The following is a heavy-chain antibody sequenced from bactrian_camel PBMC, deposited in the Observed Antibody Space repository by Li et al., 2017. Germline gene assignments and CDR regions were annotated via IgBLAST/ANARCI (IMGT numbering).Heavy chain of an antibody. Sequence: HVQLVESGGGSVQAGGSLRLSCAVEKYASNRDCLGWFRRSPGKAREGVAVAYPSGGGTYYYNSVKGRFTISRNNANNSLYLQMSDVKFEDTATYYCAAHWTKGTMFGSRGYNYWGQGTQVTVS. V-gene: IGHV3S1*01. D-gene: IGHD5*01. CDR1: KYASNRDC. CDR3: AAHWTKGTMFGSRGYNY. J-gene: IGHJ4*01. CDR2: AYPSGGGT.